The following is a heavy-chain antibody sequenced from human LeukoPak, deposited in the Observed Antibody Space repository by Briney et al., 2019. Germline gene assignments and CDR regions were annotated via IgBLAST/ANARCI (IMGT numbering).Heavy chain of an antibody. CDR1: GFTFSNFW. CDR3: ARNNAMDV. CDR2: VNRDGSET. D-gene: IGHD2-8*01. Sequence: PGGSLRLSCTASGFTFSNFWMGWVRQAPGRGPEWVANVNRDGSETYYLDSVKGRFTISKDNAKNSLYLQMNSLRAEDTALYHCARNNAMDVWGQGTTVIVSS. J-gene: IGHJ6*02. V-gene: IGHV3-7*03.